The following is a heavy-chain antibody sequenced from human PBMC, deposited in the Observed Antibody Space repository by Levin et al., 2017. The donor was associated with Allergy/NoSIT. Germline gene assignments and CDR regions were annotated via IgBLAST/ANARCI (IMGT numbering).Heavy chain of an antibody. CDR1: GFSIKTGSY. CDR3: AKGADKFEN. J-gene: IGHJ4*02. Sequence: SETLSLTCTVSGFSIKTGSYWAWLRQAPGKGLEWIGNVYQSGESHYNPSLRSRVRITVDTAKNRFSLNVTSLTAADTGVYYCAKGADKFENWGLGSPVTVSS. V-gene: IGHV4-38-2*02. D-gene: IGHD6-19*01. CDR2: VYQSGES.